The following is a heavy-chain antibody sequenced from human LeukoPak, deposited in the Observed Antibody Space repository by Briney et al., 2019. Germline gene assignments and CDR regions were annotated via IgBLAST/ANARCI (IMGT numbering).Heavy chain of an antibody. V-gene: IGHV3-11*01. J-gene: IGHJ4*02. CDR2: ISSSGSTI. Sequence: GSLILSCAASGFTFSDYYMSWVRQAPGKGLEWVSYISSSGSTIYYADSVKGRFTISRDNAKNSLYLQMNSLRAEDTAVYYCASSGYYYVVDYWGQGTLVTVSS. CDR1: GFTFSDYY. D-gene: IGHD3-22*01. CDR3: ASSGYYYVVDY.